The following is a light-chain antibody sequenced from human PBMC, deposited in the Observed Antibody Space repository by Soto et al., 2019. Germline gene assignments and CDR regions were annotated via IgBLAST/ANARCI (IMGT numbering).Light chain of an antibody. CDR1: QSVSSN. CDR2: GAS. V-gene: IGKV3-15*01. Sequence: EIVMTQSPATLSVSPGERATLSCRASQSVSSNLAWYQQKPGQAPRLLIYGASTRATGIPARFSGSGSGTEFTLTISRLQSEDFAVYYCHPYNNWPRGTCGQGTKVEI. CDR3: HPYNNWPRGT. J-gene: IGKJ1*01.